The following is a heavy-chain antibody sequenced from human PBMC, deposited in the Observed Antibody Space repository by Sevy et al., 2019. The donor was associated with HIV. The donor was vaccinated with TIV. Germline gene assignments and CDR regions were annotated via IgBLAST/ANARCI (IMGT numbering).Heavy chain of an antibody. D-gene: IGHD5-12*01. J-gene: IGHJ4*02. V-gene: IGHV3-33*08. CDR3: ARDLEFYGYREYGPAFNPDY. CDR2: IWFDGSNE. Sequence: GGSLRLSCAVSGIIFTTSGMHWVRQAPGKGLEWLAVIWFDGSNEYYADSVKGRFTISRDIAKNTLYLQMNSLRAEDTAVYYCARDLEFYGYREYGPAFNPDYWGRGTLVTVSS. CDR1: GIIFTTSG.